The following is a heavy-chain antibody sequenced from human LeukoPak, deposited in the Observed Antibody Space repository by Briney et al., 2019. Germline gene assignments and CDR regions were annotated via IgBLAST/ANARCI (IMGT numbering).Heavy chain of an antibody. D-gene: IGHD3-22*01. Sequence: SETLSLTCTVSGGSLSSYYWSWIRQPPGKGLEWIGYIYYSGSTNYNPSLKSRVTISVDTSKNQFSLKLSSVTAADTAVYYCARFDSSGPIGGWGQGTLVTVSS. J-gene: IGHJ4*02. CDR3: ARFDSSGPIGG. CDR1: GGSLSSYY. V-gene: IGHV4-59*08. CDR2: IYYSGST.